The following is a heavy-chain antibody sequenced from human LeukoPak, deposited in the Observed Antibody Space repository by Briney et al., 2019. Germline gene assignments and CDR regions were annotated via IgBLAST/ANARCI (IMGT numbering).Heavy chain of an antibody. J-gene: IGHJ3*02. CDR3: ARDEMGGSYYDAFDI. D-gene: IGHD1-26*01. CDR2: ISAYNGNT. CDR1: GYTFTGYY. Sequence: ASVKVSCKASGYTFTGYYMHWVRQAPGQGLEWMGWISAYNGNTNYAQKLQGRVTMTTDTSTSTAYMELRSLRSDDTAVYYCARDEMGGSYYDAFDIWGQGTMVTVSS. V-gene: IGHV1-18*04.